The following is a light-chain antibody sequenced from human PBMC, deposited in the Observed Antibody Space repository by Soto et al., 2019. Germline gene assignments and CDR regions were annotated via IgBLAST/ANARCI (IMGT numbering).Light chain of an antibody. Sequence: QSALTQPASVSGSPGQSITISCTGTSSDIGGYNYVSWYQQHPGKAPKLMIYWVSNRPSGVSGRFFGSKSGNTASLTISGLQPEDEADYYCSSYRSSIIPVVFGGGTKLTVL. CDR2: WVS. CDR3: SSYRSSIIPVV. CDR1: SSDIGGYNY. V-gene: IGLV2-14*01. J-gene: IGLJ2*01.